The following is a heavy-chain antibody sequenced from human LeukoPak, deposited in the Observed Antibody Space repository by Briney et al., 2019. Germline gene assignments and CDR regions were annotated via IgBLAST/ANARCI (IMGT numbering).Heavy chain of an antibody. J-gene: IGHJ4*02. V-gene: IGHV3-7*04. D-gene: IGHD3-16*01. CDR3: ARGTYYYEF. CDR2: MNQLGNEK. CDR1: KFTSRSYW. Sequence: GGSLRLSCAASKFTSRSYWMSWVRQAPGKGLEWVAYMNQLGNEKNYLDSVKGRFTISRDNAKNSLYLQMTSLRAEDTAVYYCARGTYYYEFWGQGTLVTVSS.